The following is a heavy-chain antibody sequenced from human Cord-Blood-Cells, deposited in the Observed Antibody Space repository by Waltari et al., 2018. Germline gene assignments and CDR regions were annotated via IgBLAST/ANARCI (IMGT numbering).Heavy chain of an antibody. CDR2: IITIFGTA. V-gene: IGHV1-69*01. Sequence: QVQLVQSGAEVKKPGSSVKVSCKASGGTFSSYAISWVRQAPGQGLEWMGGIITIFGTANDAQKFQGRVKITADEFTSTAYMELSSLGSDDTAVYYCARHIAVAGNSAFDIWGQGTMVTVSS. J-gene: IGHJ3*02. CDR1: GGTFSSYA. CDR3: ARHIAVAGNSAFDI. D-gene: IGHD6-19*01.